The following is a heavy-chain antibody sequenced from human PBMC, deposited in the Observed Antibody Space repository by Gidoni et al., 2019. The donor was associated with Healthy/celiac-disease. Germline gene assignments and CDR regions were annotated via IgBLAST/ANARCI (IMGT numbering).Heavy chain of an antibody. Sequence: EVQLVESGGGLVKPGGSLRLSCAASGFTFRSYSMNWVRQAPGKGLEWVSSISSSSSYIYYADSVKGRFTISRDNAKNSLYLQMNSLRAEDTAVYYCARFAAVDTAMVTDYWGQGTLVTVSS. D-gene: IGHD5-18*01. CDR3: ARFAAVDTAMVTDY. CDR1: GFTFRSYS. CDR2: ISSSSSYI. J-gene: IGHJ4*02. V-gene: IGHV3-21*01.